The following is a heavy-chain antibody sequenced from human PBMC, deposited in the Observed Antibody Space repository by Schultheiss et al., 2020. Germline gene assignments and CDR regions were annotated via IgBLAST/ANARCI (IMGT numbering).Heavy chain of an antibody. CDR1: GGSISSSIYY. J-gene: IGHJ4*02. CDR3: AREDTVMVANDY. CDR2: TYYSGST. V-gene: IGHV4-39*02. D-gene: IGHD5-18*01. Sequence: SETLSLTCTVSGGSISSSIYYWAWIRQSPGKGLEWIGSTYYSGSTFYNPSLKSRVSISIETSKNQFSLKLSSVTAADTAVYYCAREDTVMVANDYWGQGTQVTVYS.